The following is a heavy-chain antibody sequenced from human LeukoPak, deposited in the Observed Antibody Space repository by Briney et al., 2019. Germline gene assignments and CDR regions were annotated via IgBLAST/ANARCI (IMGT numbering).Heavy chain of an antibody. J-gene: IGHJ4*02. CDR2: IWYDGSNK. Sequence: GGSLRLSCAASGFTFSSYGMLWVRQAPGKGLEWVAVIWYDGSNKYYADSVKGRFTISRDNSKNTLYLQMNSLRAEDTAVYYCAKAQKAVAGPWIPYYFDYWGQGTLVTVSS. V-gene: IGHV3-33*06. CDR3: AKAQKAVAGPWIPYYFDY. D-gene: IGHD6-19*01. CDR1: GFTFSSYG.